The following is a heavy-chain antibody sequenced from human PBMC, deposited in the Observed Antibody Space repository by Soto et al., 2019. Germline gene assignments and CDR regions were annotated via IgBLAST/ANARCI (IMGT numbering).Heavy chain of an antibody. J-gene: IGHJ4*02. Sequence: PSETLSLTCKVSGASIRSTHYFWGWIRQPPGKGLEWIGNFYSSGVTHYNPSLKRRVTIYVATSKNHFSLNLTSVTAAGTSLYYFPISFQYAYTGSYSDYWGQGTLVTVSS. V-gene: IGHV4-39*02. D-gene: IGHD3-16*01. CDR1: GASIRSTHYF. CDR3: PISFQYAYTGSYSDY. CDR2: FYSSGVT.